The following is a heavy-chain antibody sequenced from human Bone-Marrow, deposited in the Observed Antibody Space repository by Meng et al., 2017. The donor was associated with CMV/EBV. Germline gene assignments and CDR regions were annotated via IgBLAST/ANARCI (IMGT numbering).Heavy chain of an antibody. D-gene: IGHD3-10*02. J-gene: IGHJ4*02. V-gene: IGHV3-30*02. CDR3: AKDMFRYYFDY. CDR1: GFTFSSFG. Sequence: GESLKISCAASGFTFSSFGMHWVRQAPGEGLEWVAFIRYDGSDKYYADSVKGRSTISRDNSKNTLYLQMNSLRAEDSAVYYCAKDMFRYYFDYWGQGTLVTVSS. CDR2: IRYDGSDK.